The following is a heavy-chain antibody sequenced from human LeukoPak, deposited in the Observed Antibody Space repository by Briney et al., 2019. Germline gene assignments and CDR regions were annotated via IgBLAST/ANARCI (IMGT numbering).Heavy chain of an antibody. CDR3: AKELLYYGSGSYSQYYYGMDV. Sequence: GGSLRLSCAASGFTFSSYGMHWARQAPGKGLEWVAVISYDGSNKYYADSVKGRFTISRDNSKNTLYLQMNSLRAEDTAVYYCAKELLYYGSGSYSQYYYGMDVWGQGTTVTVSS. V-gene: IGHV3-30*18. CDR2: ISYDGSNK. CDR1: GFTFSSYG. D-gene: IGHD3-10*01. J-gene: IGHJ6*02.